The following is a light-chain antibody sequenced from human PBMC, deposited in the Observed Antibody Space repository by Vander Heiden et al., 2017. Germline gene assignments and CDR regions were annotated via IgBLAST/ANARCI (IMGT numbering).Light chain of an antibody. V-gene: IGKV1-39*01. J-gene: IGKJ3*01. CDR3: QQSDSTPHT. CDR2: AAS. CDR1: QSISSY. Sequence: DSQMTQSPSSLSASVGDRVTITCRASQSISSYLNWYQQKPGKAPKLLIYAASSLQSGVPSRFSCSGSGTDFTLTISSLQPEDFATYYCQQSDSTPHTFGPGTKVDIK.